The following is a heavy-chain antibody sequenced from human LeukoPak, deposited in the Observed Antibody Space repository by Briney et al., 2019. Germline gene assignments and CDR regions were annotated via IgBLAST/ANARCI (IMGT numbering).Heavy chain of an antibody. CDR2: ISYDGSNK. Sequence: GGSLRLSCAASGFTFSSYAMHWVRQAPGKGLEWVAVISYDGSNKYYADSVKGRFTISRDNSKNTLYLQMNSLRAEDTAVYYCAKVRYSSSRENIDYWGQGTMVTVSS. D-gene: IGHD6-6*01. CDR3: AKVRYSSSRENIDY. J-gene: IGHJ3*01. V-gene: IGHV3-30*04. CDR1: GFTFSSYA.